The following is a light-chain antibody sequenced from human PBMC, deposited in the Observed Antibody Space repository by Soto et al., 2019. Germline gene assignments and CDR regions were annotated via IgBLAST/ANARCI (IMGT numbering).Light chain of an antibody. Sequence: ILMTQSPSSFSGSTGDRVPMTSRASQGISSYLAWYQQKPGKAPKLLIYAASTLQSGVPSRFSGSGSGTDFTLTISCLQSEDFATYYCQQYYSYPRITFGQGTRLEIK. CDR2: AAS. J-gene: IGKJ5*01. V-gene: IGKV1-8*01. CDR3: QQYYSYPRIT. CDR1: QGISSY.